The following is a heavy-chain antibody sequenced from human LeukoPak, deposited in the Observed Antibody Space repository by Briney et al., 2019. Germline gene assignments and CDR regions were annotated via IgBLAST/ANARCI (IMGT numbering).Heavy chain of an antibody. Sequence: SETLSLTCTVSGGSISSYYWSWIRQPPGKGLEWIGEINHSGSTNYNPSLKSRVTISVDTSKNQFSLKLSSVTAADTAVYYCARGPLRGMDVWGQGTTVTVSS. D-gene: IGHD5-12*01. CDR1: GGSISSYY. CDR2: INHSGST. J-gene: IGHJ6*02. CDR3: ARGPLRGMDV. V-gene: IGHV4-34*01.